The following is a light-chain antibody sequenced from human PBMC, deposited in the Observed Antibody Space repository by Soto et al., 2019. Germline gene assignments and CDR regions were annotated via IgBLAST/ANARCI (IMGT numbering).Light chain of an antibody. CDR2: DVT. CDR3: NSYTSTNTLV. CDR1: SSDVGGYNH. V-gene: IGLV2-14*03. Sequence: QAVVTQPASASGSPGQSITISCTGTSSDVGGYNHVSWYQQHPGKAPKLMIYDVTDRPSGVSNCFSGSKSGNTASLAISGLQAEDEADYYCNSYTSTNTLVFGGGTKVTVL. J-gene: IGLJ2*01.